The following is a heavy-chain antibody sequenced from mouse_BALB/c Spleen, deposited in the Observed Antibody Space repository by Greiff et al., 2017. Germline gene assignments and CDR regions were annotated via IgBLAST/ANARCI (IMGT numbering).Heavy chain of an antibody. CDR1: GFSLTSYG. V-gene: IGHV2-9*02. Sequence: QVQLKESGPGLVAPSQSLSITCTVSGFSLTSYGVHWVRQPPGKGLEWLGVIWAGGSTNYNSALMSRLSISKDNSKSQVFLKMNSLQTDDTAMYYCARDERDYYGYGAMDYWGQGTSVTVSS. CDR2: IWAGGST. D-gene: IGHD1-2*01. CDR3: ARDERDYYGYGAMDY. J-gene: IGHJ4*01.